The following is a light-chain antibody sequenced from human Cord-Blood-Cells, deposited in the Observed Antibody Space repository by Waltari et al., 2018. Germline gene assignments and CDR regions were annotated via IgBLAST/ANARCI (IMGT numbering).Light chain of an antibody. J-gene: IGKJ1*01. CDR3: QQRSNWPPT. CDR2: DAS. CDR1: QSVSSY. V-gene: IGKV3-11*01. Sequence: EIVLTQSPATLSLSPGERATLSCRASQSVSSYLAWYQQKPGQAPRLLIYDASNRATGIPARLSGSGSGTDFTLTISSLEPEDFAVYYCQQRSNWPPTFGQWTKVEIK.